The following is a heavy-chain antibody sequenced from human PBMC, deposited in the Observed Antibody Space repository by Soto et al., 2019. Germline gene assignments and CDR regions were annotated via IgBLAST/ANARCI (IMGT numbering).Heavy chain of an antibody. CDR1: GGSISSSSYY. Sequence: QLQLQESGPGLVRPSETLSLTCIVSGGSISSSSYYWGWIRQPPGKGLEWIASIFYTGSTYYNRSLKSRVTISVDTAQNRFSLKVNSVTAADTAVYYCARHGVRYFHSTPGDYWGQGALVTVSS. CDR3: ARHGVRYFHSTPGDY. J-gene: IGHJ4*02. D-gene: IGHD3-9*01. CDR2: IFYTGST. V-gene: IGHV4-39*01.